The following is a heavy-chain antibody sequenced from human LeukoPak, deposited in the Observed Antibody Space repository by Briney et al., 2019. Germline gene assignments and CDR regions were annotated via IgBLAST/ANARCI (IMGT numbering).Heavy chain of an antibody. CDR3: ARGPYDSSGYIYYYYYGMDV. CDR1: GFTFSSYA. J-gene: IGHJ6*02. CDR2: ISGSGGST. V-gene: IGHV3-23*01. D-gene: IGHD3-22*01. Sequence: GASLRLSCAASGFTFSSYAMSWVRQAPGKGLEWVSAISGSGGSTYYADSVKGRFTISRDNSKNTLYLQMNSPRAEDTAVYYCARGPYDSSGYIYYYYYGMDVWGQGTTVTVSS.